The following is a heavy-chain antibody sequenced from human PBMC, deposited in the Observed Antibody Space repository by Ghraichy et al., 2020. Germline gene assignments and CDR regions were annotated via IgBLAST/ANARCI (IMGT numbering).Heavy chain of an antibody. CDR2: IIPMYGVV. CDR1: GGTLDIYA. V-gene: IGHV1-69*10. Sequence: SVKVSCKASGGTLDIYALNWVRQAPGQGLEWMGGIIPMYGVVKYAQRFQGRLTITADKSTSTAYMELSSLRSEDTAVYYCARATTVAVAGTFDYWGPGTLVTVAS. D-gene: IGHD6-19*01. J-gene: IGHJ4*02. CDR3: ARATTVAVAGTFDY.